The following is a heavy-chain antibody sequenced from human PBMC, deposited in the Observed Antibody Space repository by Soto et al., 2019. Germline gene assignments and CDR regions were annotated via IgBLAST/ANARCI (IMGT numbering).Heavy chain of an antibody. Sequence: GGSLILSCAASGFTFSSYSMNWVRQAPGKGLEWVSSISSSSSYIYYADSVKGRFTISRDNAKNSLYLQMNSLRAEDTAVYYCARDTTPTVIDYWGQGALVTVYS. D-gene: IGHD4-4*01. CDR1: GFTFSSYS. J-gene: IGHJ4*02. CDR2: ISSSSSYI. V-gene: IGHV3-21*01. CDR3: ARDTTPTVIDY.